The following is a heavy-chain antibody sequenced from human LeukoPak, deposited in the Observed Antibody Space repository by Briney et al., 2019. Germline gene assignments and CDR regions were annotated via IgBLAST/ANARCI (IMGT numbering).Heavy chain of an antibody. CDR2: INPSGTGT. Sequence: ASVKVSCKASGYTITNNYMHWVRQAPGQGLEWMGVINPSGTGTSYAQKFQGRVTMTTDTSTSTAHMELRSLRSDDTAVYYCARQGYSGHSQGAADYWGQGTLVTVSS. CDR3: ARQGYSGHSQGAADY. D-gene: IGHD4-23*01. J-gene: IGHJ4*02. V-gene: IGHV1-46*01. CDR1: GYTITNNY.